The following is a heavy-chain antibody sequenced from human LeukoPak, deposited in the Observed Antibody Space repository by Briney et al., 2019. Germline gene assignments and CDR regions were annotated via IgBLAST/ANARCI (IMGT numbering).Heavy chain of an antibody. J-gene: IGHJ5*02. Sequence: GASVKVSCKVSGYTLTELSMHWVRQAPGKGLERMGGFDPEDGETIYAQKFQGRVTMTEDTSTDTAYMELSSLRSEDTAVYYCATGFWAYNWFDPWGQGTLVTVSS. CDR3: ATGFWAYNWFDP. CDR1: GYTLTELS. CDR2: FDPEDGET. V-gene: IGHV1-24*01. D-gene: IGHD3-16*01.